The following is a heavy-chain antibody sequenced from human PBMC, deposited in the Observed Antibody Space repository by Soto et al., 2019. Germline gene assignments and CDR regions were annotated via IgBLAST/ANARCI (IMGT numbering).Heavy chain of an antibody. CDR1: GFTFSSYA. V-gene: IGHV3-30-3*01. D-gene: IGHD3-22*01. CDR3: ARDGGDYSSGDVYYYYGMDV. CDR2: ISYDGSNK. Sequence: QVQLVESGGGVVQPGRSLRLSCAASGFTFSSYAMHWVRQAPGQGLEGVAVISYDGSNKYYADAVKGRFTISRDNSKNTLYLQMNSLRAEDTAVYYCARDGGDYSSGDVYYYYGMDVWWQVTTVTVSS. J-gene: IGHJ6*01.